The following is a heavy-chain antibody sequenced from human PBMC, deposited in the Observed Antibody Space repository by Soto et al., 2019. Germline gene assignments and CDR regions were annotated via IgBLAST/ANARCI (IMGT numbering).Heavy chain of an antibody. Sequence: QVQLVQSGAEVKKPGSSVKVSCKVSGGTFSSYPINWVRQAPGQGLEWMGGIIPMFNTPKYAQKFQGRGTISAVESTSTVYMELKSLRSDDTAVYYCARSRRVNSLYYYGMDVWGQGTTVTVSS. D-gene: IGHD5-18*01. CDR1: GGTFSSYP. CDR2: IIPMFNTP. V-gene: IGHV1-69*01. J-gene: IGHJ6*02. CDR3: ARSRRVNSLYYYGMDV.